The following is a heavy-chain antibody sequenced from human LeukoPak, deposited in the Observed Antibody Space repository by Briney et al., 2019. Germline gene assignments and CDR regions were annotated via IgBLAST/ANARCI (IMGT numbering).Heavy chain of an antibody. CDR1: GGTFSSYA. J-gene: IGHJ3*02. V-gene: IGHV1-69*13. D-gene: IGHD2-15*01. Sequence: SVKVSCKASGGTFSSYAISWVRQAPGQGLEWMGGIIPIFGTANYAQKFQGRVTITADVSTSTAYMELSSLRSEDTAVYYCAREGEGCSGGSCYYAFDIWGQGTMATVSS. CDR2: IIPIFGTA. CDR3: AREGEGCSGGSCYYAFDI.